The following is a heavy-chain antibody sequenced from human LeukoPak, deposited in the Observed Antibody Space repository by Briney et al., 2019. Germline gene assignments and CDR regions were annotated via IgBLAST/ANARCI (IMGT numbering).Heavy chain of an antibody. Sequence: PGGSLRLSCAASGFTFSSYWMSWVRQAPGKGLEWVANIKQDGSEKYYVDSVRGRFTISRDNAKNSLYLRMSSLRVEDTAVYYCARGEGYYASGSYYIDYWGQGTLVTVSS. CDR3: ARGEGYYASGSYYIDY. V-gene: IGHV3-7*01. D-gene: IGHD3-10*01. J-gene: IGHJ4*02. CDR2: IKQDGSEK. CDR1: GFTFSSYW.